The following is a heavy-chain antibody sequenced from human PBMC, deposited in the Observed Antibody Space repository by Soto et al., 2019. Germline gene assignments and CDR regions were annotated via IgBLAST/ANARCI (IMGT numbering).Heavy chain of an antibody. V-gene: IGHV4-34*01. J-gene: IGHJ5*02. CDR3: ARDNYDFGPGWFDP. D-gene: IGHD3-3*01. CDR1: GGSFSSYY. CDR2: INHSRST. Sequence: SETLSLTCAVYGGSFSSYYWSWIRQPPGKGLEWIGEINHSRSTNYNPSLKSRVTISVDTSKNQFSLNLSSVTAADTAVYYCARDNYDFGPGWFDPWGQGNLVTVSS.